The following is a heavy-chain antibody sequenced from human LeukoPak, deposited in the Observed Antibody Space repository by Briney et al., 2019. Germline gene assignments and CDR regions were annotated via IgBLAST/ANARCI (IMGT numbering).Heavy chain of an antibody. V-gene: IGHV1-2*02. D-gene: IGHD6-13*01. CDR2: IDPNSGGT. CDR1: GYTFTSYG. J-gene: IGHJ4*02. Sequence: ASVKVSCKASGYTFTSYGINWVRQAPGQGLEWMGWIDPNSGGTNYAQKFQGRVTMTRDTSISTAYMELSRLRSDDTAVYYCARQKAAAGHFDYWGQGTLVTVSS. CDR3: ARQKAAAGHFDY.